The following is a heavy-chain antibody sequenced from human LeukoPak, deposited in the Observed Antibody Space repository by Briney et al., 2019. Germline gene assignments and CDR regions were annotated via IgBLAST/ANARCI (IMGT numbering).Heavy chain of an antibody. D-gene: IGHD1-26*01. J-gene: IGHJ4*02. V-gene: IGHV4-59*01. CDR2: IYYSGST. CDR3: ARPSSGSYSRSRFDY. CDR1: GGSISSYY. Sequence: PSETLSLTCTVSGGSISSYYWSWIRQPPGKGLEWIGYIYYSGSTNYNPSLKSRVTISVDTSKNQFSLKLSSVTAADTAVYYCARPSSGSYSRSRFDYWGQGTLVTVSS.